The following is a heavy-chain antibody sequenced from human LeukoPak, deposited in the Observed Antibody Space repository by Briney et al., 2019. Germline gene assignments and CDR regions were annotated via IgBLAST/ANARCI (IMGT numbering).Heavy chain of an antibody. CDR3: TRGSIAYYYMDV. V-gene: IGHV4-61*02. Sequence: PSQTLSLTCTVSGGSISSGSYYWSWIRQPAGKGLEWIGRIYTSGSTNYNPSLKSRVAISVDTSKNQFSLKLSSVTAADTAVYYCTRGSIAYYYMDVWGKGTTVTISS. CDR2: IYTSGST. J-gene: IGHJ6*03. D-gene: IGHD3-22*01. CDR1: GGSISSGSYY.